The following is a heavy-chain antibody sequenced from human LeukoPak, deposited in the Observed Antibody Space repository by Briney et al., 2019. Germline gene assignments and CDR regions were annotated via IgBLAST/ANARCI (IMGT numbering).Heavy chain of an antibody. D-gene: IGHD1-7*01. J-gene: IGHJ4*02. CDR3: AKCTGTNVYRFDY. Sequence: GGSLRLSCAASGFTFNDYAMHWVRQAPGTGLEWVSLVSGDGASTYYADSVKSRFTISRDNNKNSLYLQMNSLRTEDTALYYCAKCTGTNVYRFDYWGQGTLVTVSS. V-gene: IGHV3-43*02. CDR1: GFTFNDYA. CDR2: VSGDGAST.